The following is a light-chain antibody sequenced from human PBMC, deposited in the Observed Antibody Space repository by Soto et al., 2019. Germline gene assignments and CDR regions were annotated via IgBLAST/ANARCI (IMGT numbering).Light chain of an antibody. V-gene: IGKV3-20*01. J-gene: IGKJ4*01. CDR1: RSVSNNY. Sequence: EIVLTQSPGTLSLSPGERATLSCRASRSVSNNYLAWYQQKRGQAPRLLIYDTSSRATGIPDRFSGTGSATDFTLTISTLEHEAFEVYYCQQYGTSTPLTFGGGTKVDIK. CDR3: QQYGTSTPLT. CDR2: DTS.